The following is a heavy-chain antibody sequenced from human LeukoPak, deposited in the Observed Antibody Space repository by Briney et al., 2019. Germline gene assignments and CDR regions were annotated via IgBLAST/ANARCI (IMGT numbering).Heavy chain of an antibody. Sequence: GGSLRLSCAASGFTFSSYSMNWVRQAPGNGLEWVSSISSSSSYIYYADSVKGRFTISRDNAKNSLYLQMNSLRAEDTAVYYCARVGSWELLEDYWGQGTLVTVSS. CDR1: GFTFSSYS. CDR2: ISSSSSYI. D-gene: IGHD1-26*01. V-gene: IGHV3-21*01. J-gene: IGHJ4*02. CDR3: ARVGSWELLEDY.